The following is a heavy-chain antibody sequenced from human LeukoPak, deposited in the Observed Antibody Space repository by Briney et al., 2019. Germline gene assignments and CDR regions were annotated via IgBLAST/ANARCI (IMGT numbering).Heavy chain of an antibody. J-gene: IGHJ4*02. Sequence: QTGGSLRLSCAASGFTFSNYPMSWVRQAPGRGLEWVSIVSDNGGSTYYADSVKGRFSISRDNSKNTLYLQMNSLRAEDSAIYYCAKRVSYSSGSHFDYWGQGTLVTVSS. V-gene: IGHV3-23*01. D-gene: IGHD3-10*01. CDR1: GFTFSNYP. CDR2: VSDNGGST. CDR3: AKRVSYSSGSHFDY.